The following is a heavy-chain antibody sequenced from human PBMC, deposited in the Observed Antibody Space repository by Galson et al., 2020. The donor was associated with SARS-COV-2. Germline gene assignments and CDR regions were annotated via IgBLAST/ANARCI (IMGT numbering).Heavy chain of an antibody. CDR2: IWYDGSNK. V-gene: IGHV3-33*01. CDR3: ARALYYYDSSGYYYVGEDYYYYGMDV. Sequence: GESLKISCAASGFTFSSYGMHWVRQAPGKGLEWVAVIWYDGSNKYYADSVKGRFTISRDNSKNTLYLQMNSLRAEDTAVYYCARALYYYDSSGYYYVGEDYYYYGMDVWGQGTTVTVSS. CDR1: GFTFSSYG. J-gene: IGHJ6*02. D-gene: IGHD3-22*01.